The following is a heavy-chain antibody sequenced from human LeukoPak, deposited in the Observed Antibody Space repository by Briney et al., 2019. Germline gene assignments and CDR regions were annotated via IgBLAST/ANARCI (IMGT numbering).Heavy chain of an antibody. Sequence: GESLKISCKGSGYGFTSYWIGWVRQMPGKGLEWMGIIYPGDSDTRYSPSFQGQVTISADKSISTAYLQWSSLKASDTAMYYCARQYVSSGWYSPFDYWGRGTLVTVSS. V-gene: IGHV5-51*01. D-gene: IGHD6-19*01. CDR2: IYPGDSDT. CDR3: ARQYVSSGWYSPFDY. CDR1: GYGFTSYW. J-gene: IGHJ4*02.